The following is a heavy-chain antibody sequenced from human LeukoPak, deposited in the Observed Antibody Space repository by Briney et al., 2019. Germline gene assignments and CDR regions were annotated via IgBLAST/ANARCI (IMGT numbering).Heavy chain of an antibody. Sequence: SETLSLTCTVSGVSISNYYWSWIRQPPGKGLEWIGYIYYSGSTNYNPSLKSRVTISLDTSKNQFSLNLTSVTAADTAVYYCARFTPQGYGWGGYNRFDPWGQGTLVTVSS. D-gene: IGHD3-16*01. CDR3: ARFTPQGYGWGGYNRFDP. J-gene: IGHJ5*02. V-gene: IGHV4-59*01. CDR1: GVSISNYY. CDR2: IYYSGST.